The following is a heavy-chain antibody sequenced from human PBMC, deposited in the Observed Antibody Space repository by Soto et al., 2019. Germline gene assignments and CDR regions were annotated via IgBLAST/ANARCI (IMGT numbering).Heavy chain of an antibody. CDR3: ARGHPYNYAGFDV. D-gene: IGHD1-20*01. J-gene: IGHJ6*02. CDR2: MYAKSGDT. CDR1: GYTFSDLD. V-gene: IGHV1-8*01. Sequence: GASVKVSCKASGYTFSDLDINSLRQPSGRGPAGMGWMYAKSGDTFFPQRFQGRFNMTWDTSLRTASMEACSLPSADTAIDYCARGHPYNYAGFDVWGQGTTVTV.